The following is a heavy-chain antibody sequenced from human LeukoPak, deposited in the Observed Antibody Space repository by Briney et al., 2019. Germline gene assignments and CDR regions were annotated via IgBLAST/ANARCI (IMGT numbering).Heavy chain of an antibody. CDR1: GDSINSYY. D-gene: IGHD4-11*01. CDR2: IYYRGSA. V-gene: IGHV4-59*08. Sequence: PSETLSLTCTVSGDSINSYYWSWIRQPPGKGLEWLGYIYYRGSANYNPSLKSRVTISIDTSKNQFSLKLTSVTAAVTAVYYCARLLHDWFDSWGQGTLVTVSS. CDR3: ARLLHDWFDS. J-gene: IGHJ5*01.